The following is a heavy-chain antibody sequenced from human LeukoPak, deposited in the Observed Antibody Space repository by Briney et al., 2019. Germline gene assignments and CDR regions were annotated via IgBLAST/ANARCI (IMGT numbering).Heavy chain of an antibody. D-gene: IGHD3-10*01. CDR1: GGSISSYY. V-gene: IGHV4-4*07. CDR3: GRGRYYGSGSYPLFDY. Sequence: SETLSLTRTVSGGSISSYYWSWIRQPAGKGLEWIGRIYTSGSTNYNPSLKTRATMSVETSKKQFSRKRSSVTAAATAWIYCGRGRYYGSGSYPLFDYWGQGTLVTVSS. CDR2: IYTSGST. J-gene: IGHJ4*02.